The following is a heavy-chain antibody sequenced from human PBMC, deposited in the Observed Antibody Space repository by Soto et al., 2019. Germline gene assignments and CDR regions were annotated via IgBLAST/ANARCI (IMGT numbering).Heavy chain of an antibody. J-gene: IGHJ4*02. CDR2: IIPIFGTA. CDR1: GGTFSSYA. V-gene: IGHV1-69*01. CDR3: ARVRSEGRFLEWLWSYFDY. D-gene: IGHD3-3*01. Sequence: QVQLVQSGAEVKKPGSSVKVSCKASGGTFSSYAISWVRQAPGQGLEWLGGIIPIFGTANYAQKFQGRVTITADESTSTAYMELSSLRSEDKAVYYCARVRSEGRFLEWLWSYFDYWGQGTLVTVSS.